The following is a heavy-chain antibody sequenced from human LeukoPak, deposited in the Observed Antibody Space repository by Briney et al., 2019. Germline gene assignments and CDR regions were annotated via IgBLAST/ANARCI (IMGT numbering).Heavy chain of an antibody. D-gene: IGHD3-3*01. CDR1: GFSFNRYS. J-gene: IGHJ4*02. CDR2: ITGGSSYI. Sequence: GGSLRLSCATAGFSFNRYSLIWVRQAPGKGLEWVASITGGSSYIYYADSVKGRFTISRDNAKKSLYLRMSSLRVEDTAVYYCAREMFWSGYFSNLHFDYWGQGALVTVSS. V-gene: IGHV3-21*01. CDR3: AREMFWSGYFSNLHFDY.